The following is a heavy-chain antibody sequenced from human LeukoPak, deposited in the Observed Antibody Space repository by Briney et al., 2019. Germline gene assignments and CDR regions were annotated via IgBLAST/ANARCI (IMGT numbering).Heavy chain of an antibody. V-gene: IGHV4-59*08. J-gene: IGHJ4*02. CDR1: GGSISSYY. Sequence: SETLSLTCTVSGGSISSYYWSWIRQPPGKGLEWIGYIYYSGSTNYNPSLKNRVTISVDTSKNQFSLKLSSVTAADTAVYYCARLVEDLHYFDYWGQGTLVTVSS. CDR3: ARLVEDLHYFDY. D-gene: IGHD2-15*01. CDR2: IYYSGST.